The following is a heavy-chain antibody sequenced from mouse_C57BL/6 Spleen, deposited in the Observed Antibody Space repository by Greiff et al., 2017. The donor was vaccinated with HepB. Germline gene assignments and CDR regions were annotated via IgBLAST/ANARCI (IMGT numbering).Heavy chain of an antibody. D-gene: IGHD3-3*01. J-gene: IGHJ3*01. CDR1: GFTFSDYY. CDR3: AREGDGFAY. Sequence: DVKLVESEGGLVQPGSSMKLSCTASGFTFSDYYMAWVRQVPEKGLEWVANINYDGSSTYYLDSLKSRFIISRDNAKNILYLQMSSLKSEDTATYYCAREGDGFAYWGQGTLVTVSA. V-gene: IGHV5-16*01. CDR2: INYDGSST.